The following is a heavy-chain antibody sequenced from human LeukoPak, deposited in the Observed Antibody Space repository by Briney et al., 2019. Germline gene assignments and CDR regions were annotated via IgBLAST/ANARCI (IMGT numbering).Heavy chain of an antibody. CDR1: GFTFNTAW. CDR3: ATDSGHSFFY. D-gene: IGHD3-10*01. V-gene: IGHV3-74*01. CDR2: IYSDGTAP. J-gene: IGHJ3*01. Sequence: GGSLRLSCAASGFTFNTAWMHWVRQVPGKGLVWVPRIYSDGTAPRYAELVKGRFAISRDNAKNTLYLQMNSLTIEDTAVYYCATDSGHSFFYWGQGTKVTVSA.